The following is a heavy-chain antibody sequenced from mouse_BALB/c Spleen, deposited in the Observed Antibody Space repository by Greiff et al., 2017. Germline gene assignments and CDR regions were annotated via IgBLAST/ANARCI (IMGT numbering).Heavy chain of an antibody. J-gene: IGHJ3*01. D-gene: IGHD2-3*01. V-gene: IGHV14-1*02. Sequence: EVQLVESGAELVRPGALVKLSCKASGFNIKDYYMHWVKQRPEQGLEWIGWIDPENGNTIYDPKFQGKASITADTSSNTAYLQLSSLTSEDTAVYYCARRGGYSFAYWGQGTLVTVSA. CDR2: IDPENGNT. CDR1: GFNIKDYY. CDR3: ARRGGYSFAY.